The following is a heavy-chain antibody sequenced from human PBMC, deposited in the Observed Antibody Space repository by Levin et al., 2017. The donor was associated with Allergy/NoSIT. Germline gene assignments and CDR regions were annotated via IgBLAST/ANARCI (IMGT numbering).Heavy chain of an antibody. D-gene: IGHD4-17*01. CDR1: GYTFTAYY. CDR2: INPNSGDT. CDR3: ARDPMTTVTTRLDAFDI. J-gene: IGHJ3*02. V-gene: IGHV1-2*02. Sequence: GVSVKVSCKASGYTFTAYYIHWVRQAPGQGLEWMGWINPNSGDTNYAQKFQGRVTMTRDTSISTAYMELSRLRSDDTAVYYCARDPMTTVTTRLDAFDIWGQGTMVTVSS.